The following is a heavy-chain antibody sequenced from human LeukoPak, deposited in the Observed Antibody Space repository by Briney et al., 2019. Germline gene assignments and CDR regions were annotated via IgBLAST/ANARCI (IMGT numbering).Heavy chain of an antibody. CDR3: ATSSIRPDCYGMDV. D-gene: IGHD2-2*01. J-gene: IGHJ6*02. CDR2: FDPEDGET. CDR1: GYTLTELS. V-gene: IGHV1-24*01. Sequence: GASVKVSCKVSGYTLTELSMHWVRQAPGKGLEWMGGFDPEDGETIYAQKFQGRVTMTEDTSTDTAYMELSSLRSEDTAVYYCATSSIRPDCYGMDVWGQGTTVTVSS.